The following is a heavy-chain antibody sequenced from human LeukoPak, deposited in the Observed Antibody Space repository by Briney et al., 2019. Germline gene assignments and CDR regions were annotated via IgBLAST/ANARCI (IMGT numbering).Heavy chain of an antibody. D-gene: IGHD6-19*01. CDR3: ARPAGTYEYSYGMDV. CDR2: ISYDGSDK. J-gene: IGHJ6*02. V-gene: IGHV3-30-3*01. CDR1: GFTFSSYG. Sequence: PGGSLRLSCAASGFTFSSYGMHWVRQAPGKGLEWVAVISYDGSDKYYADSVKGRFTISRDNSKNTLYLQMNSLRAEDTAVYYCARPAGTYEYSYGMDVWGQGTTVTVSS.